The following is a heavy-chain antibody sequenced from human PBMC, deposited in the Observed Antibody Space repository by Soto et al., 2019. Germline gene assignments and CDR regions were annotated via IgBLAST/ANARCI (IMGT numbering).Heavy chain of an antibody. Sequence: GGSLRLSCAASGFTFSSYAMSWVRQAPGKGLEWVSAISGSGGSTYYADSVKGRFTISRDNSKNTLYLQMNSLRAEDTAVYYCAKEPFYYDSSAYYYEGRYFAYWGQGTLVTVSS. CDR2: ISGSGGST. J-gene: IGHJ4*02. D-gene: IGHD3-22*01. V-gene: IGHV3-23*01. CDR1: GFTFSSYA. CDR3: AKEPFYYDSSAYYYEGRYFAY.